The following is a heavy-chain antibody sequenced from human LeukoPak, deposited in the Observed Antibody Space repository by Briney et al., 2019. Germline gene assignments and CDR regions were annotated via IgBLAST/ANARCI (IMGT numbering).Heavy chain of an antibody. J-gene: IGHJ4*02. D-gene: IGHD6-19*01. CDR1: GYSFTSYW. CDR2: IYPGDSDS. Sequence: GESLKISCKGPGYSFTSYWIGWVRQMPGKDLEWMGIIYPGDSDSRYSPSFQGQVTISADKSISTAYLQWSSLKASDTAMYYCARLRDSGWYEDYFDYWGQGTLVTVSS. CDR3: ARLRDSGWYEDYFDY. V-gene: IGHV5-51*01.